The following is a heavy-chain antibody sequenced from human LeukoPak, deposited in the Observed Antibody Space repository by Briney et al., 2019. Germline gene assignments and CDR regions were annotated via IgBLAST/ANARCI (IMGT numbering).Heavy chain of an antibody. Sequence: GESLKISCKGSGYSFTNYWIGWVRQMPGKGLEWMGIISPADSDTRYSPSFQGQVTISADKSISTAYLQWSSLKASDTAMYYCAGPRYYYDSSGYSPAFFDYWGQGTLVTVSS. J-gene: IGHJ4*02. CDR2: ISPADSDT. V-gene: IGHV5-51*01. CDR3: AGPRYYYDSSGYSPAFFDY. CDR1: GYSFTNYW. D-gene: IGHD3-22*01.